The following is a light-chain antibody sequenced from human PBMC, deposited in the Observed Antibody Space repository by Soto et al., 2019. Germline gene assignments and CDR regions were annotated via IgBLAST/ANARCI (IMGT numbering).Light chain of an antibody. J-gene: IGKJ4*01. Sequence: DIVLTQSPGTLSLSPGERATLSCRASQSFSSSYLAWYQQKPDQAHMLIFYGASSRATGIPDRFSGSASGTYFTLTISILEPEDFAVYYCQHYGSSPTFGGGTKVEIK. CDR2: GAS. V-gene: IGKV3-20*01. CDR3: QHYGSSPT. CDR1: QSFSSSY.